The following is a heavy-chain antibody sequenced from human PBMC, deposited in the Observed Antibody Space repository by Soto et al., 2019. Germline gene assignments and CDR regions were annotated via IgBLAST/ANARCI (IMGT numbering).Heavy chain of an antibody. D-gene: IGHD6-25*01. Sequence: SGPTLVNPTQTLTLTCTFSGFSLSTSGMCVSWIRQPPGKALEWLARIDWDDDKYYSTSLKTRLTISKDTSKNQVVLTMTNMDPVDTATYYCARMRRYYYYYYGMDVWGQGTTVTVSS. V-gene: IGHV2-70*11. CDR2: IDWDDDK. CDR1: GFSLSTSGMC. J-gene: IGHJ6*02. CDR3: ARMRRYYYYYYGMDV.